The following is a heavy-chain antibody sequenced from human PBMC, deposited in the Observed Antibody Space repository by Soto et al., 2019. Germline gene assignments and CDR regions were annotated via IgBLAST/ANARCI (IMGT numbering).Heavy chain of an antibody. J-gene: IGHJ4*02. CDR2: IYYSGST. V-gene: IGHV4-59*08. CDR1: GGSISSYD. Sequence: SETLSHTCTVSGGSISSYDWSWIRQPPGKGLEWIGYIYYSGSTNYNPSLKSRVTISVDTSKNQFSLKLSSVTAADTAVYYCARHKRGYHPRQVFFDYWGQGTLVTVSS. CDR3: ARHKRGYHPRQVFFDY. D-gene: IGHD3-22*01.